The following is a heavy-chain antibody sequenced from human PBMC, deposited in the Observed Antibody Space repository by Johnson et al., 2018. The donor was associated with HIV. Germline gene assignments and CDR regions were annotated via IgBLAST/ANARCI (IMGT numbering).Heavy chain of an antibody. V-gene: IGHV3-66*01. CDR2: IFSGGTT. J-gene: IGHJ3*02. D-gene: IGHD5-24*01. CDR1: GFTVSSNY. Sequence: EVHLVESGGGLVQPGGSLRLSCAASGFTVSSNYMSWVRQAPGKGLEWVSVIFSGGTTYYADSVNGRFTIYRDNSKNTLYLQMNSLRAEDTALYYCARACRDGYTCDAFDIWGQGTMVTVSS. CDR3: ARACRDGYTCDAFDI.